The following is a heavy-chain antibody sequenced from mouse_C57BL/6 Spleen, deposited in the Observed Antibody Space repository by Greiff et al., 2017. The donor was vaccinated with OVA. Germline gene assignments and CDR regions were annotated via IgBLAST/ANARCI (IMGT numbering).Heavy chain of an antibody. CDR3: ARDLGVAY. J-gene: IGHJ3*01. D-gene: IGHD3-1*01. CDR2: IYPGDGDT. Sequence: QVQLQQSGPELVKPGASVKISCKASGYAFSSSWMNWVKQRPGKGLEWIGRIYPGDGDTNYNGKFKGKATLTADKSSSTAYMQLSSVTSEDSAVYFCARDLGVAYWGQGTLVTVSA. V-gene: IGHV1-82*01. CDR1: GYAFSSSW.